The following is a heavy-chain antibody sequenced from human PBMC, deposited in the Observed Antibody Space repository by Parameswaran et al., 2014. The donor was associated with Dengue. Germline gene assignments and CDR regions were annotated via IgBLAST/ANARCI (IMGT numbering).Heavy chain of an antibody. J-gene: IGHJ4*02. Sequence: QPPGKGLEWVAVISYDGSNKYYADSVKGRFTISRDNSKNTLYLQMNSLRAEDTAVYYCAKERDGFYENYFDYWGQGNPGHRLL. CDR2: ISYDGSNK. D-gene: IGHD5-24*01. V-gene: IGHV3-30*18. CDR3: AKERDGFYENYFDY.